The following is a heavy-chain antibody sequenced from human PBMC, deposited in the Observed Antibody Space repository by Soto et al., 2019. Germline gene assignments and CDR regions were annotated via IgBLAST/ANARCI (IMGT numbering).Heavy chain of an antibody. V-gene: IGHV4-34*01. CDR3: ARGIMVAAEYYFDY. D-gene: IGHD2-15*01. CDR2: INHSGST. Sequence: SETLSLTCAVYGGSFSGYYWSWIRQPPGKGLEWIGEINHSGSTNYNPSLKSRVTIPVDTSKNQFSLKLSSVTAADTAVYYCARGIMVAAEYYFDYWGQGTLVTVSS. J-gene: IGHJ4*02. CDR1: GGSFSGYY.